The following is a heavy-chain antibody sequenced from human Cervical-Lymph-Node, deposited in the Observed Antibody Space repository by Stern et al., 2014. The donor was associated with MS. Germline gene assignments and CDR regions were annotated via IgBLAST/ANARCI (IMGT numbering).Heavy chain of an antibody. CDR1: GFTFTSYA. Sequence: VQLVESGGGVVQPGRSLRVSCATAGFTFTSYAMNWVRQDPGKGLEWVAVISYDGNTKYYADSVKGRFTISRDNSKNTLFLQMSSLRPEDTAVYYCVRERSSRGFDYWGQGSLVTVSS. J-gene: IGHJ4*02. V-gene: IGHV3-30-3*01. D-gene: IGHD5/OR15-5a*01. CDR2: ISYDGNTK. CDR3: VRERSSRGFDY.